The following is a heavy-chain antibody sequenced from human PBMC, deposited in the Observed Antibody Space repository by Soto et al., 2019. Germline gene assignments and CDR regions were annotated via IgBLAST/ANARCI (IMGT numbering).Heavy chain of an antibody. V-gene: IGHV1-69*13. CDR1: GGTFSSDA. D-gene: IGHD1-26*01. CDR2: IIPIFGTA. CDR3: AAVLGRATTYVDY. J-gene: IGHJ4*02. Sequence: GAAVKVSCKASGGTFSSDAVSWVRQAPGQGLEWMGGIIPIFGTANYAQKFQDRVTITADESTNTAYMELSSLRSEDTAVYYCAAVLGRATTYVDYWGQGTLVTVSS.